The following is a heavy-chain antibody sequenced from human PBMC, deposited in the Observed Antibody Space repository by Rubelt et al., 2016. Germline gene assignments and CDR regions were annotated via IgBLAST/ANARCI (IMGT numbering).Heavy chain of an antibody. CDR3: ARQIERYSASEGVDY. V-gene: IGHV4-39*01. J-gene: IGHJ4*02. D-gene: IGHD1-1*01. CDR1: GGSISSSSYY. Sequence: QLQLQESGPGLVKPSETLSLTCTVSGGSISSSSYYWGWIRQPPGKGLEWIGSIYYSGSTYYNPSLKSRVTISSDPSEHQFSLKLRSGTAADTAVDYCARQIERYSASEGVDYWGQGTLVTVSS. CDR2: IYYSGST.